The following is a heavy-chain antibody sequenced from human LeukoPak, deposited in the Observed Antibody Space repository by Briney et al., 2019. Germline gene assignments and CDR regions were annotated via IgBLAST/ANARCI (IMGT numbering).Heavy chain of an antibody. V-gene: IGHV3-11*01. CDR2: ISSSGSTI. CDR3: AREARLIVGATWILYYYYMDV. CDR1: GFTFSDYY. J-gene: IGHJ6*03. D-gene: IGHD1-26*01. Sequence: GGSLRLSCAASGFTFSDYYMSWIRQAPGKGLEWVSYISSSGSTIYYADSVKGRFTISRDNAKNSLYLQMNSLRAEDTAVYYCAREARLIVGATWILYYYYMDVWGKGTTVTVSS.